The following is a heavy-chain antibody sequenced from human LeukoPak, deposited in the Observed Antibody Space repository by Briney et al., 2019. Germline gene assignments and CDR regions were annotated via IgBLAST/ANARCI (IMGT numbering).Heavy chain of an antibody. Sequence: PGGSLRLSCAASGFTFDDYAMHWVRQAPGKGLEWVAFIRYDGSNKYYADSVKGRFTISRDNSKNTLYLQMNSLRAEGTAVYYCAKDNAGWLVSWFDPWGQGTLVTVSS. CDR3: AKDNAGWLVSWFDP. CDR2: IRYDGSNK. V-gene: IGHV3-30*02. CDR1: GFTFDDYA. J-gene: IGHJ5*02. D-gene: IGHD6-19*01.